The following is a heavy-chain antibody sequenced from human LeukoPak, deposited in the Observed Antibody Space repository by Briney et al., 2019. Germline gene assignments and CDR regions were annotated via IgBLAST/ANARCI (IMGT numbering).Heavy chain of an antibody. CDR1: GFTFSSSW. CDR2: IKPDGSAG. CDR3: ARAPSFGTVDY. J-gene: IGHJ4*02. V-gene: IGHV3-7*01. Sequence: GSLRLSCAASGFTFSSSWMSWVRQAPGKGLEWVANIKPDGSAGYYVGSAEGRFIVSRDNANNYLYLHMGSLRAEDTAFYYCARAPSFGTVDYWGQGTLVTVSS. D-gene: IGHD1-7*01.